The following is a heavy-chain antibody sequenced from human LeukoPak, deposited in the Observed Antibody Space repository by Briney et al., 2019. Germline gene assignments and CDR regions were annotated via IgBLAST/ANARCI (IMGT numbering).Heavy chain of an antibody. J-gene: IGHJ4*02. V-gene: IGHV3-23*01. CDR2: ISGSGGST. Sequence: GGSLRLSCAASGFTFSSYAMSWVRQAPGKGLEWVSTISGSGGSTYYADSVKGRFTISRDNAKNTLYLQMNSLRAEDTAVYYCARGGGPYSSGWYGYDYWGQGTLVTVSS. CDR3: ARGGGPYSSGWYGYDY. D-gene: IGHD6-19*01. CDR1: GFTFSSYA.